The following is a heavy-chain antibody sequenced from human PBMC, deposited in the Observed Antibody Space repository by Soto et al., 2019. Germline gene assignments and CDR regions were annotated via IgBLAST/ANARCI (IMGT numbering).Heavy chain of an antibody. CDR3: TTRHVGAFDY. CDR2: IKSKTDGGTT. Sequence: GGSLRLSCAASGFTFSDAWMSWVRQAPGKGLEWVGRIKSKTDGGTTEYAAPVKGRFTISTDDSKNTLYLQMNSLKTEDTAVYYCTTRHVGAFDYWGQGTQVTVSS. V-gene: IGHV3-15*01. CDR1: GFTFSDAW. J-gene: IGHJ4*02. D-gene: IGHD1-26*01.